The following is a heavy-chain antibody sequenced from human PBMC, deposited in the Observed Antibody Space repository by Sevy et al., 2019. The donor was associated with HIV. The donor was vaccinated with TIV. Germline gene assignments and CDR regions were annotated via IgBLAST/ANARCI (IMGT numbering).Heavy chain of an antibody. J-gene: IGHJ6*02. CDR3: VKGPHPAVTTSYALGV. V-gene: IGHV3-30*02. D-gene: IGHD4-17*01. CDR2: IRNDGSTK. Sequence: GGSLRLSCAASGFTFKSYGMHWVRQAPGKGLEWVTFIRNDGSTKYYADSVRGRFTASRDNSKNTLYLHMNSLRPEDTAVYYCVKGPHPAVTTSYALGVWGQVTTVTVSS. CDR1: GFTFKSYG.